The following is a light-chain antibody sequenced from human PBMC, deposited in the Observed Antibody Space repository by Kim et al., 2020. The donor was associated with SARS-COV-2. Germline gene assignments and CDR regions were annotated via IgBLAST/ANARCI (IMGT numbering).Light chain of an antibody. CDR2: GKN. CDR1: SLRSYY. J-gene: IGLJ3*02. V-gene: IGLV3-19*01. Sequence: LGQTVRITCQGDSLRSYYASWYQQKPGQAPVLVIYGKNNRPSGIPDRFSGSSSGNTASLTITGAQAEDEADYYCNSRGSSGNHWVFGGGTKLTVL. CDR3: NSRGSSGNHWV.